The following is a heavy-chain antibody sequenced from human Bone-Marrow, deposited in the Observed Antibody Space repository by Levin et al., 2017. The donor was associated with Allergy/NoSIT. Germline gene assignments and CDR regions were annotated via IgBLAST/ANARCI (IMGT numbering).Heavy chain of an antibody. CDR3: ARNGDGSGSYLAPFDS. D-gene: IGHD3-10*01. V-gene: IGHV4-59*01. CDR1: GGSLSNYY. Sequence: SETLSLTCTVSGGSLSNYYWSWIRQPPGKGLQWIGYIYYRGGTNYNPSLKSRVAMSVDTSKNQFSLTLTSLSAADTAMYYCARNGDGSGSYLAPFDSWGQGTLVTISS. J-gene: IGHJ4*02. CDR2: IYYRGGT.